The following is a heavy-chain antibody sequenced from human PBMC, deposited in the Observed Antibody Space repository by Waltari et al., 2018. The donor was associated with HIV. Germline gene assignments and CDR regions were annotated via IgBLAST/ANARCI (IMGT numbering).Heavy chain of an antibody. Sequence: QVQLVQSGAEVTKPGSSVRVSCKASGDTFSTYGFSWVRQAPGQGLEWMGRIIPILDVANYAQKFQGRVTMTADKSTSTAYMELSSLRSEDTALYYCTRDKGYCSGGSCYYYYNYGMDVWGQGTTVTVSS. J-gene: IGHJ6*02. CDR3: TRDKGYCSGGSCYYYYNYGMDV. V-gene: IGHV1-69*04. CDR1: GDTFSTYG. CDR2: IIPILDVA. D-gene: IGHD2-15*01.